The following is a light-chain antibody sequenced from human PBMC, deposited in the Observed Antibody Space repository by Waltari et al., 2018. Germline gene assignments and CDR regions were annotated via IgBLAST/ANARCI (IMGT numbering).Light chain of an antibody. Sequence: VMTQSPLSLPATLGQPASISCRSSQGLVYRDGTTYLNWFHQRPGQSPRLLIYNVSNRDSGVPDRFSGSGSGTDFTLTIVSLQPEDFATYFCLQHNTYPFTFGPGTKVDV. CDR3: LQHNTYPFT. CDR1: QGLVYRDGTTY. J-gene: IGKJ3*01. V-gene: IGKV2-30*01. CDR2: NVS.